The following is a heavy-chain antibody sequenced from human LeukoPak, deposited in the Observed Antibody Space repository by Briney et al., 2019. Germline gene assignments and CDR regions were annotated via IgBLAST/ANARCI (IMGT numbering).Heavy chain of an antibody. CDR3: ARVTYSSSSMSLDAFDM. V-gene: IGHV4-4*07. CDR2: IYTSGST. Sequence: SETLSLTCTVSGGSISSYYWSWIRQPAGKGLEWIGRIYTSGSTNYNPSLKSRVTMSVDTSKNQFSLKLSSVTAADTAVYYCARVTYSSSSMSLDAFDMWGQGTMVTVSS. J-gene: IGHJ3*02. CDR1: GGSISSYY. D-gene: IGHD6-6*01.